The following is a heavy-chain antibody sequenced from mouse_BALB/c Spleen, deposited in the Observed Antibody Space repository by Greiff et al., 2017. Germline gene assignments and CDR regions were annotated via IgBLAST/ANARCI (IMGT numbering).Heavy chain of an antibody. V-gene: IGHV5-12-1*01. Sequence: EVQLVESGGGLVKPGGSLKLSCAASGFAFSSYDMSWVRQTPEQRLEWVAYISSGGGSTYYPDTVKGRFTISRDNAKNTLYLQMSSLKSEDTAMYYCARHPIYYDYGYWYFDVWGAGTTVTVSS. CDR2: ISSGGGST. D-gene: IGHD2-4*01. CDR3: ARHPIYYDYGYWYFDV. J-gene: IGHJ1*01. CDR1: GFAFSSYD.